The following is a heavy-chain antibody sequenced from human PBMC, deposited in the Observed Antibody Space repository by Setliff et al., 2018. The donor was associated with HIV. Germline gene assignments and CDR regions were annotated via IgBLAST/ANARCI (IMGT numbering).Heavy chain of an antibody. V-gene: IGHV4-4*08. CDR3: ARGLQRKNGLHSYYYYMDI. D-gene: IGHD6-25*01. J-gene: IGHJ6*03. CDR1: SGSISSHHY. Sequence: PSETLSLTCTVSSGSISSHHYWTWIRQPPGKGLEWIGYIYTSGSTKYNPSFESRVTLSVDTSKNQVSLKVNYVTAADTALYFCARGLQRKNGLHSYYYYMDIWGKGTTVTVSS. CDR2: IYTSGST.